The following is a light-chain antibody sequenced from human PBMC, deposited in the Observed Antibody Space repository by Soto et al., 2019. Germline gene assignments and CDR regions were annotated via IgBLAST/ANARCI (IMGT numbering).Light chain of an antibody. CDR3: QQRSNWPPMYT. V-gene: IGKV3-11*01. J-gene: IGKJ2*01. CDR2: DAS. Sequence: EIVLTQSPAPLSLSPGERATLSCRASQSVSSYLAWYQQKPGQAPRLLIYDASNRATGIPARFSGSGSGTDFTLTISSLEPEDFAVYYCQQRSNWPPMYTFCQGTKLEIK. CDR1: QSVSSY.